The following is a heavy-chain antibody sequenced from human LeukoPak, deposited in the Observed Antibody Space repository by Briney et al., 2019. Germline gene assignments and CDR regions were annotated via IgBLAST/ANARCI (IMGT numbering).Heavy chain of an antibody. D-gene: IGHD4-17*01. CDR3: ARTPDYGENWFDP. V-gene: IGHV1-69*05. CDR2: IIPIFGTA. Sequence: ASVKVSCKASGGTFSSYAISWVRQAPGQGIEWMGRIIPIFGTANYAQKFQGRVTITTDESTSTAYMELSSLRSEDTAVYYCARTPDYGENWFDPWGQGTLVTVSS. CDR1: GGTFSSYA. J-gene: IGHJ5*02.